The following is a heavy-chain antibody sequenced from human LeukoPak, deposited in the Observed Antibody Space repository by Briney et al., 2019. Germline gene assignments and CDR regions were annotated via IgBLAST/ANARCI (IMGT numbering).Heavy chain of an antibody. CDR2: IIPIFGTA. Sequence: ASVKVSCKASGGTFRSYAISWVRQAPGQGLEWMGRIIPIFGTANYAQKFQGRVTITTDESTSTAYMELSSLRSEDTAVYYCARREGNYEPNYYYMDVWGKGTTVTVSS. J-gene: IGHJ6*03. CDR3: ARREGNYEPNYYYMDV. V-gene: IGHV1-69*05. CDR1: GGTFRSYA. D-gene: IGHD1-7*01.